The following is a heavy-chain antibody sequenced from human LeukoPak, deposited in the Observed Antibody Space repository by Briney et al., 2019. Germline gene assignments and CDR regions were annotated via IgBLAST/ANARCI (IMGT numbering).Heavy chain of an antibody. V-gene: IGHV3-23*01. Sequence: GGSLRLSCAASGFTFSRNAMSWVRQAPGKGLEWVSGISGSGGSTYHADSVKGRFTISRDNSKNTLYLQMNSLRAEDTAVYYCAKVSEEGAYSSGWYVEGYYFDYWGQGTLVTVSS. J-gene: IGHJ4*02. D-gene: IGHD6-19*01. CDR1: GFTFSRNA. CDR2: ISGSGGST. CDR3: AKVSEEGAYSSGWYVEGYYFDY.